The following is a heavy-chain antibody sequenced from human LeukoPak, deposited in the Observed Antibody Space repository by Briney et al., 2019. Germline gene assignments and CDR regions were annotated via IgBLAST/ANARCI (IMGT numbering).Heavy chain of an antibody. V-gene: IGHV2-70*04. CDR2: IDWDDDK. J-gene: IGHJ3*02. CDR3: ARIPITRGAFDI. D-gene: IGHD3-3*01. Sequence: KESGPALVKPTQTLTLTCTFSGFSLSTSGMRVSWIRQPPGKALEWLARIDWDDDKFYSTSLKTRLTISKDTSKNQVVLTMTNMDPVDRTTYYCARIPITRGAFDIWGQGTMVTVSS. CDR1: GFSLSTSGMR.